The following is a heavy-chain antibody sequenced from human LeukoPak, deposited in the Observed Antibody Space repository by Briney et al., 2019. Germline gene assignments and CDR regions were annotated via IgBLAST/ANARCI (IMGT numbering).Heavy chain of an antibody. D-gene: IGHD3-22*01. Sequence: PSETLSLTCTVSGGSISSYYWSWIWQPPGKGLEWIGYIYYSGSTNYNPSLKSRVTISVDTSKNQFSLKLSSVTAADTAVYYCARASRGYYDSTVDYWGQGTLVTVSS. J-gene: IGHJ4*02. CDR3: ARASRGYYDSTVDY. V-gene: IGHV4-59*01. CDR1: GGSISSYY. CDR2: IYYSGST.